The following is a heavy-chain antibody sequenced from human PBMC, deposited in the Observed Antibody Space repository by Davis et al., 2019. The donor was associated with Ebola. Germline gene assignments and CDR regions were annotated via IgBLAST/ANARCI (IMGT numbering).Heavy chain of an antibody. Sequence: PGGSLRLSCAASGFTFSNYAMNWVRQAPGKGLEWVSSISSSSSYIYYADSVKGRFTISRDNAKNSLYLQMNSLRAEDTAVYYCARELVVYAMGYYYYYGMDVWGQGTTVTVSS. CDR3: ARELVVYAMGYYYYYGMDV. CDR2: ISSSSSYI. V-gene: IGHV3-21*01. D-gene: IGHD2-8*02. J-gene: IGHJ6*02. CDR1: GFTFSNYA.